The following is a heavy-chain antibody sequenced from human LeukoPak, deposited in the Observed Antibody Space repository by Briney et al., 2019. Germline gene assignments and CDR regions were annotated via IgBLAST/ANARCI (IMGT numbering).Heavy chain of an antibody. V-gene: IGHV4-34*01. Sequence: SETQSLTCAVYGGSFSGYYWSWIRQPPGKGLEWIGEINHSGSTNYNPSLKSRVTISVDTSKNQFSLKLSSVTAADTAVYYCARGYYLDIVVVPAANYFDYWGQGTLVTVSS. CDR3: ARGYYLDIVVVPAANYFDY. CDR2: INHSGST. CDR1: GGSFSGYY. D-gene: IGHD2-2*03. J-gene: IGHJ4*02.